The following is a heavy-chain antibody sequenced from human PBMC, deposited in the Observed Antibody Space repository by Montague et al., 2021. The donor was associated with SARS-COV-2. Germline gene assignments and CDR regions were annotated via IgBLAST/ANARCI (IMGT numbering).Heavy chain of an antibody. CDR1: GTSFSGYY. CDR3: ARLRDGVVPSPILGVGPYYSSYYMDV. Sequence: SETLSLTCAVHGTSFSGYYWNWIRQPPGKGLEWIGEINHGGSTKYSPSPKSRLTISADTSKNQFSLKLTSVAAADTAVYYCARLRDGVVPSPILGVGPYYSSYYMDVWGRGTTVTVSS. J-gene: IGHJ6*03. D-gene: IGHD3-10*01. CDR2: INHGGST. V-gene: IGHV4-34*01.